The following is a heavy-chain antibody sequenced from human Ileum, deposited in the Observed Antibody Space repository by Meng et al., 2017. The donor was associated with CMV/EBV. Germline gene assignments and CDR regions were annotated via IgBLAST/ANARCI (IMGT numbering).Heavy chain of an antibody. J-gene: IGHJ4*02. Sequence: GESLKISCAASGFTFDDYGMSWVRQAPGKGLEWLAVISYDGSSEYYADSVKGRFTVSKDNSKNTLYLQMNSLRTEDTAVYYCARAIFGVVIIPKPPDYWGQGTLVTVSS. CDR3: ARAIFGVVIIPKPPDY. CDR2: ISYDGSSE. V-gene: IGHV3-30*03. CDR1: GFTFDDYG. D-gene: IGHD3-3*01.